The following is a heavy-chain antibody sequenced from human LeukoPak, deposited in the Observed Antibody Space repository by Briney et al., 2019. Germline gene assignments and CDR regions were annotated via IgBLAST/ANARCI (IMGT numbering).Heavy chain of an antibody. CDR2: INHSGST. CDR3: ARGGECGSCDGFDM. Sequence: PSETLSLTCVVHGGSFSGYYWIWIRQPPGKGLECIGEINHSGSTNYNPSLKSRVTISVDTSKNQFSLKLSSVTAADTAVYYCARGGECGSCDGFDMWGQGIMVTVSS. J-gene: IGHJ3*02. CDR1: GGSFSGYY. V-gene: IGHV4-34*01. D-gene: IGHD2-15*01.